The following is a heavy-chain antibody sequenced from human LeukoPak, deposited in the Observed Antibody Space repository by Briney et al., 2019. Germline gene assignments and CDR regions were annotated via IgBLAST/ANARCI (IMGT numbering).Heavy chain of an antibody. J-gene: IGHJ3*02. D-gene: IGHD3-22*01. CDR3: AKLVDSSGYYSYDAFDI. CDR2: ISYDGSNK. Sequence: GGSLRLSCAASGFTFSSYDMHWVRQAPGKGLEWVAVISYDGSNKYYADSVKGRFTISRDNSKNTLYLQMNSLRAEDTAVYYCAKLVDSSGYYSYDAFDIWGQGTMVTVSS. CDR1: GFTFSSYD. V-gene: IGHV3-30*18.